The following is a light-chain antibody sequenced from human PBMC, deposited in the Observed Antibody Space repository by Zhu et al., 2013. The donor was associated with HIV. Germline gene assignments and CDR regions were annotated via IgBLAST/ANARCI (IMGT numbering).Light chain of an antibody. J-gene: IGLJ2*01. Sequence: QSVLTQPPSVSAAPGQKVTISCSGSRSNIGSNYVSWYQQLPGRAPKLLIYDNDKRPSGMPDRFSGSKSGPSATLGITGLQTGDEADYYCQSYDTTVGVIFGGGTKVTVL. CDR1: RSNIGSNY. CDR3: QSYDTTVGVI. V-gene: IGLV1-51*01. CDR2: DND.